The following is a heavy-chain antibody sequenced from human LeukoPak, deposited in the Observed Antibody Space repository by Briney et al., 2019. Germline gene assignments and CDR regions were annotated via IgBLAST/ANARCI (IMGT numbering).Heavy chain of an antibody. CDR2: IRGSGFTT. CDR1: GFTFSSYA. D-gene: IGHD3-16*02. J-gene: IGHJ4*02. CDR3: AKSSNHYRPFDD. Sequence: PGGSLRLSCAASGFTFSSYAMSWVRQAPGKGLEWVSGIRGSGFTTYYADSVKGRFTISRGNSKNTLYVQMNSLRAEDTAVYYCAKSSNHYRPFDDWGQGTLVTVSS. V-gene: IGHV3-23*01.